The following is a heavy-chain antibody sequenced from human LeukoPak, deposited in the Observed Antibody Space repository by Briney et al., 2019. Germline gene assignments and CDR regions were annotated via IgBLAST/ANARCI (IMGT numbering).Heavy chain of an antibody. CDR2: IKSKTDGGTT. D-gene: IGHD3-9*01. J-gene: IGHJ3*02. CDR3: TTGLRYFDWYDAFDI. Sequence: GGSLRLSCAASGFTFSNAWMSWVRQAPGKGLEWVGRIKSKTDGGTTDYAAPVKGRFTISTDDSKTRLYLQMNSLKTEEKAVYYCTTGLRYFDWYDAFDIWGQGTMVTVSS. CDR1: GFTFSNAW. V-gene: IGHV3-15*01.